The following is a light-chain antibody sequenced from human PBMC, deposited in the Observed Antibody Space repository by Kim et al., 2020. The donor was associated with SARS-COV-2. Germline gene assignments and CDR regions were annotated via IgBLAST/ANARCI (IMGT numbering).Light chain of an antibody. CDR2: GKN. CDR3: NSRDSSGNYV. CDR1: SLRSYY. V-gene: IGLV3-19*01. J-gene: IGLJ1*01. Sequence: SSELTQDPAVSVALGQTVRITCQGDSLRSYYASWYQQKPGQAPVLVNYGKNNRPSGIPDRFSGSSSGNTASLTSTGAQAEDEADYYCNSRDSSGNYVFGTGTKVTVL.